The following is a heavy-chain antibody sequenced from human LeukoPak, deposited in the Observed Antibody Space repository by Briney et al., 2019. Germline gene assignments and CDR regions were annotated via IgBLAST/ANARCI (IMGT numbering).Heavy chain of an antibody. CDR3: ARDQSGYSDY. Sequence: GGSLRLSCAASGFTFTSCEMNWVRQAPGKGLEWVSYISSSGSTTYYADSVKGRFTISRDNAKNSLYLQMNSLRAEDTAVYYCARDQSGYSDYWGQGTLVTVSS. J-gene: IGHJ4*02. CDR2: ISSSGSTT. D-gene: IGHD6-13*01. V-gene: IGHV3-48*03. CDR1: GFTFTSCE.